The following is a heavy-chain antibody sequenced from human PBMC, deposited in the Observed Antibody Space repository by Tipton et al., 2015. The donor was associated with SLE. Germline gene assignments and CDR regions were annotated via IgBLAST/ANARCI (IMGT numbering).Heavy chain of an antibody. Sequence: GLVKPSETLSLTCAVYGGSFSGYYWSWIRQPPGKGLEWIGEINHSGSTNYNPSLKSRVTISVDTSKNQFSLKLSSVTAADTAVYYCARGEAAATYGMDVWGQGTTVTVSS. V-gene: IGHV4-34*01. CDR2: INHSGST. CDR1: GGSFSGYY. J-gene: IGHJ6*02. CDR3: ARGEAAATYGMDV. D-gene: IGHD6-13*01.